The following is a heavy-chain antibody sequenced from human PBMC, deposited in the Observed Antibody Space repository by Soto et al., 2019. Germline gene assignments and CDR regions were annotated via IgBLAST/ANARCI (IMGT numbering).Heavy chain of an antibody. D-gene: IGHD2-15*01. Sequence: ASVKVSCKASGGTFSSYTISWVRQAPGQGLEWMGRIIPILGIANYAQKFQGRVTITADKSTSTAYMELSSLRSEDTAVYYCASILGYCSGGSCYFDEYFQHWGQGTLVTVSS. CDR1: GGTFSSYT. CDR3: ASILGYCSGGSCYFDEYFQH. J-gene: IGHJ1*01. CDR2: IIPILGIA. V-gene: IGHV1-69*02.